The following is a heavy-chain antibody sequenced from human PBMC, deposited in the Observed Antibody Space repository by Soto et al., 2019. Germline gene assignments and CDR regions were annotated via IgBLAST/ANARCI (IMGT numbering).Heavy chain of an antibody. CDR3: EGWSSHYAVDF. J-gene: IGHJ6*04. V-gene: IGHV4-4*07. CDR2: IYTSGTT. CDR1: GGSISSYS. Sequence: PETLSLTCTASGGSISSYSWSWIRQPAGKGLEWIGRIYTSGTTNYNPSLKSRVTMSVDTSKNQISLKLSSVTAADTAVYYCEGWSSHYAVDFPGKGHTVTVYS. D-gene: IGHD3-3*01.